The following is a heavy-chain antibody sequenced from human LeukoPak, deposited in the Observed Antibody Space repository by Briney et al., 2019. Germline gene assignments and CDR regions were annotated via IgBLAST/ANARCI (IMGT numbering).Heavy chain of an antibody. D-gene: IGHD6-19*01. CDR2: ISGTGGST. CDR1: GFTFSSYA. J-gene: IGHJ4*02. Sequence: SGGSLRLSCAASGFTFSSYAMNWVRQAPGKGLEWASGISGTGGSTYYADSVKGRFTISRDNSKNTLYLQMNSLRAEDTAVYYCAKSRWSVAAPRDYWGQGTLVTVSS. V-gene: IGHV3-23*01. CDR3: AKSRWSVAAPRDY.